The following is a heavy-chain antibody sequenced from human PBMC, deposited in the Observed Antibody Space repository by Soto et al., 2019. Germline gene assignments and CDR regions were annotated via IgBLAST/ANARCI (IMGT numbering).Heavy chain of an antibody. CDR1: GFTFSSYG. J-gene: IGHJ4*02. D-gene: IGHD2-2*01. Sequence: GSLRLSCAASGFTFSSYGMHWVRQAPGKGLEWVAVISYDGSNKYYADSVKGRFTISXXXXXXTXYXQXXXLRAEDTAVYYCAKGLVRYLDYWGQGTLVTVSS. CDR3: AKGLVRYLDY. CDR2: ISYDGSNK. V-gene: IGHV3-30*18.